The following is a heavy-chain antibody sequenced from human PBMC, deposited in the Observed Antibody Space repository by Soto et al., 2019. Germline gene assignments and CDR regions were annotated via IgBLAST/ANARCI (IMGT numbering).Heavy chain of an antibody. Sequence: SETLSLTCSVSGASISSYYWTWIRQPPGGGLEWIGYMHHTQGTNDNPSLRGRVRMSIDTSMNQFSLRLTSVTAADTAVYYCARVPFVGYFDWLDPWGHGTLFTVSS. V-gene: IGHV4-59*01. D-gene: IGHD3-9*01. CDR1: GASISSYY. CDR3: ARVPFVGYFDWLDP. CDR2: MHHTQGT. J-gene: IGHJ5*02.